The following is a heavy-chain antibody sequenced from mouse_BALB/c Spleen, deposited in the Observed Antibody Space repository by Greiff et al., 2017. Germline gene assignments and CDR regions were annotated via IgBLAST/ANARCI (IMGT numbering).Heavy chain of an antibody. Sequence: VQLQQSGAELVRPGSSVKISCKASGYAFSSYWMNWVKQRPGQGLEWIGQIYPGDGDTNYNGKFKGKATLTADKSSSTAYMQLSSLTSEDSAVYFCARETGYYFDYWGQGTTRTVSS. CDR1: GYAFSSYW. CDR3: ARETGYYFDY. V-gene: IGHV1-80*01. D-gene: IGHD4-1*01. CDR2: IYPGDGDT. J-gene: IGHJ2*01.